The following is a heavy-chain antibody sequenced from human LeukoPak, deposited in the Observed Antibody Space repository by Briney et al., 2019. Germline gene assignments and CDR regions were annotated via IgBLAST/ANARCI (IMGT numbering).Heavy chain of an antibody. CDR3: ARRYNWNDGHFDY. Sequence: GESLKISCKGSGYSFTSYWIGWVRQMPGKGLEGMGIIYPGDSDTRYSPSFQGQVTNSAVKSISTAYLKWSSLKASDTAMYYCARRYNWNDGHFDYWGQGTLVTVSS. CDR1: GYSFTSYW. D-gene: IGHD1-1*01. CDR2: IYPGDSDT. V-gene: IGHV5-51*01. J-gene: IGHJ4*02.